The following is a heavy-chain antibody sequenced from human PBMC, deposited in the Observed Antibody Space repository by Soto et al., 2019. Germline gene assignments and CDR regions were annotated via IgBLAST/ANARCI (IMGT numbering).Heavy chain of an antibody. Sequence: QVQLQESGPGLVKPSQTLSLTCTVSGGSISSGGYYWSWIRQHPGKGLEWIGYIYYSGSTYYNPSLKSRVTISVDTSKNQFSLKLSSVTAADXAVXYXXRXXXGXXXNFDYWGQGTLVTVSS. CDR2: IYYSGST. CDR3: XRXXXGXXXNFDY. CDR1: GGSISSGGYY. V-gene: IGHV4-31*03. J-gene: IGHJ4*02.